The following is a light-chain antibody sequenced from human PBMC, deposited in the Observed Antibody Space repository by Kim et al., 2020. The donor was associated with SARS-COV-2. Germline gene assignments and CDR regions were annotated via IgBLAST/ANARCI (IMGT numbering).Light chain of an antibody. J-gene: IGLJ2*01. CDR2: DVN. CDR1: TSDVGGYNY. V-gene: IGLV2-14*03. CDR3: SSFTDSSTVV. Sequence: QSALTKPASVSGSPGQSITISCTGTTSDVGGYNYVSWYQQHPGKAPKLMIYDVNIRPSGVSNRFSGSKSGNMASLIISGLQAEDEADYYCSSFTDSSTVVFCGGTQLTIL.